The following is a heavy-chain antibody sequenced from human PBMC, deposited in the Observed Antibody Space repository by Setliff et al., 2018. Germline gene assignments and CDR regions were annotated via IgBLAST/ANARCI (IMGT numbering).Heavy chain of an antibody. J-gene: IGHJ5*02. V-gene: IGHV4-4*07. D-gene: IGHD3-3*01. CDR2: VSASGST. CDR1: GASISDYY. Sequence: SETLSLTCTVSGASISDYYWTWIRQPAGKELEWIGRVSASGSTTYNPSLKSRVTMSVDTSRNQISLNLTSVTAADTAMYYCARERTIFGILVISGWFDPWAREPWSPLL. CDR3: ARERTIFGILVISGWFDP.